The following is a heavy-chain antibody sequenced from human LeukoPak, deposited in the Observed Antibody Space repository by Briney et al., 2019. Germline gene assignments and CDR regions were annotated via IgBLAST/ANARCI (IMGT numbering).Heavy chain of an antibody. CDR3: ARDLGSGWHYFDY. Sequence: SETLSLTCAVSGGSISSGGYSWSWIRQPPGKGLEWIGYIYHSGSTYYNPSLKSRVTISVDRSKNQFSLKLSSVTAADTAVYYCARDLGSGWHYFDYWGQGTLVTVSS. CDR2: IYHSGST. CDR1: GGSISSGGYS. V-gene: IGHV4-30-2*01. J-gene: IGHJ4*02. D-gene: IGHD6-19*01.